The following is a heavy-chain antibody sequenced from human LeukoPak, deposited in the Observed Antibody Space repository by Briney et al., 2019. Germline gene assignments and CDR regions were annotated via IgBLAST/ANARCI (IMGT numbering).Heavy chain of an antibody. CDR2: ISHDGSKK. Sequence: GKSLRLSCAASGLTVSGYAMHWVRQAPGKGLEWVAIISHDGSKKDYADSVKGRFTISRDSSKNTEYLEMNSLRGDDTALYYCARDLIRGGSGSCLNYWGQGTLVTVSS. CDR3: ARDLIRGGSGSCLNY. V-gene: IGHV3-30*04. J-gene: IGHJ4*02. D-gene: IGHD3-10*01. CDR1: GLTVSGYA.